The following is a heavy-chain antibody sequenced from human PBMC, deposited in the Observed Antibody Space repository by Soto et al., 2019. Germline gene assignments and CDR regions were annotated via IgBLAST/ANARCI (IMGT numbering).Heavy chain of an antibody. D-gene: IGHD6-19*01. CDR3: ARASGYVSGWYHDY. Sequence: ASVKVSCKASGGTFSSDAVSWVRQAPGQGLEWMGGLIPILGTTHYAQKFQGRVTITADESTNTAYMELSSLRSDDTAVYYCARASGYVSGWYHDYWGQGTRVTVSS. CDR2: LIPILGTT. V-gene: IGHV1-69*13. J-gene: IGHJ4*02. CDR1: GGTFSSDA.